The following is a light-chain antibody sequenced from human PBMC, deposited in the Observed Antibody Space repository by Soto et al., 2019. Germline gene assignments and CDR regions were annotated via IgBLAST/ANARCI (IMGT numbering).Light chain of an antibody. V-gene: IGLV1-40*01. Sequence: QSVLTQPPSVSGVPGQRVTISCTGSNFNIGRGYDVSWYQRLPGTAPKVLIYGNINRPSGVPDRFSGSKSGTSASLAITGLQAEDEADYYCQSYDSSLSAVVFGGGTQLTVL. CDR2: GNI. CDR1: NFNIGRGYD. J-gene: IGLJ2*01. CDR3: QSYDSSLSAVV.